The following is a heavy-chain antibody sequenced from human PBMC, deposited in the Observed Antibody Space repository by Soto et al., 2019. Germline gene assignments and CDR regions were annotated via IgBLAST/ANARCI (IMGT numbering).Heavy chain of an antibody. J-gene: IGHJ5*02. CDR3: AKNFHDYIWGSYRAYNWFDP. D-gene: IGHD3-16*02. V-gene: IGHV3-23*01. CDR2: ISGSGGST. CDR1: GFTFSSYA. Sequence: EVKLLESGGGLVQPGGSLRLSCAASGFTFSSYAMSWVRQAPGKGLEWVAAISGSGGSTYYADSVKGRFTISRDNSKNTLYLQMNSLRAEDTAVYYCAKNFHDYIWGSYRAYNWFDPWGQGTLVTVSS.